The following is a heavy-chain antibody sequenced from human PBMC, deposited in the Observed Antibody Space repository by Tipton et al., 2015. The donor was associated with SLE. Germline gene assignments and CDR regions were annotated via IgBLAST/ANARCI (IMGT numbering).Heavy chain of an antibody. CDR1: GFTFSSYA. Sequence: SLRLSCAASGFTFSSYAMHWVRQAPGKGLEWVAVISYDGINKDYTDSVKGRFTISRDNSKNTLYLQMNSLRTEDTAVYYCAREGTDFMDVWGKGTTVTVSS. CDR3: AREGTDFMDV. CDR2: ISYDGINK. J-gene: IGHJ6*03. V-gene: IGHV3-30-3*01.